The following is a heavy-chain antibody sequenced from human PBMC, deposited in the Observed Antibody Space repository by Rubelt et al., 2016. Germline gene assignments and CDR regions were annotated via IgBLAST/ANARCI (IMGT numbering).Heavy chain of an antibody. V-gene: IGHV3-23*01. Sequence: EVQLLESGGGVVQPGGSLRLSCAASGFTFSSYAMSWVRQAPGKGLEWVSGISGSGGNTYYADSVKGRFTISRDNSKNTLYLQMNSLGAEDTAVDYCAKGLGGWVRFTIDYWGQGTLVTVSS. J-gene: IGHJ4*02. CDR2: ISGSGGNT. CDR1: GFTFSSYA. CDR3: AKGLGGWVRFTIDY. D-gene: IGHD5-12*01.